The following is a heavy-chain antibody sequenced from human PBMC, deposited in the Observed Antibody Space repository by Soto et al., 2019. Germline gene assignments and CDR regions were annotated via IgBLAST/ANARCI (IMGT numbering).Heavy chain of an antibody. V-gene: IGHV3-15*07. CDR3: TTAGNYYDSGPEPWDAFDI. Sequence: GGSLRLSCAASGFTFSNAWMNWVRQAPGKGLEWVGRIKSKTDGGTTDYAAPVKGRFTISRDDSKNTLYLQMNSLKTEDTAVYYCTTAGNYYDSGPEPWDAFDIWGQGTMVTVSS. J-gene: IGHJ3*02. D-gene: IGHD3-22*01. CDR1: GFTFSNAW. CDR2: IKSKTDGGTT.